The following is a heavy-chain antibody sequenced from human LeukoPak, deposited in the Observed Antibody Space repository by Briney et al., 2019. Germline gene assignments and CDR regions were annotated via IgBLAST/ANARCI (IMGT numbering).Heavy chain of an antibody. Sequence: GASVKVSCKASGGTFSSYAISWVRQAPGQGLEWMGGIIPIFGTANYAQKFQGRVTITADESTSTAYMELSSLRSEDTAVYYCARDQTAYSSACGYWGRGTLVSVSS. D-gene: IGHD6-19*01. CDR1: GGTFSSYA. J-gene: IGHJ4*02. CDR3: ARDQTAYSSACGY. CDR2: IIPIFGTA. V-gene: IGHV1-69*13.